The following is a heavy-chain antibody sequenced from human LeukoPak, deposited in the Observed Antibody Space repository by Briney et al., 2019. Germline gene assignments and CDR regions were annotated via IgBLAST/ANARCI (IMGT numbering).Heavy chain of an antibody. D-gene: IGHD1-26*01. J-gene: IGHJ4*02. CDR2: INSDGSST. Sequence: GGSLRLSCAASGFTFSSYWMHWVRQASGKGLVWVSRINSDGSSTTYADSVKGRFTISRDDAKNTLYLQMDSLRAEDTAMYYCARETGSYYSLDYWGQGTLVTVSS. CDR1: GFTFSSYW. CDR3: ARETGSYYSLDY. V-gene: IGHV3-74*01.